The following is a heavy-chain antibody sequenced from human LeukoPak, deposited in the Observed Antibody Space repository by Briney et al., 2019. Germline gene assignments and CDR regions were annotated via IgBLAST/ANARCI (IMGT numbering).Heavy chain of an antibody. J-gene: IGHJ4*02. V-gene: IGHV3-23*01. CDR3: AKGVRPAYYGSGSYVDY. CDR1: GFTFSSYA. Sequence: RGPLRLSCAASGFTFSSYAMSWVRQAPGKGLEWVSAISGSGGSTYYADSVKGRFTISRDNSKNTLYLQMNSLRAEDTAVYYCAKGVRPAYYGSGSYVDYWGQGTLVTVSS. CDR2: ISGSGGST. D-gene: IGHD3-10*01.